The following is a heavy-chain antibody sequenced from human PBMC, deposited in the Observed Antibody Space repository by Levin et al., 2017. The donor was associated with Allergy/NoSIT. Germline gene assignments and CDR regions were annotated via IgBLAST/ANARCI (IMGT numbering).Heavy chain of an antibody. CDR1: GFTFSDSY. D-gene: IGHD6-19*01. CDR2: IVNSGGYT. Sequence: LSLTCAASGFTFSDSYMTWIRQAPGKGLEWISYIVNSGGYTNYADSVRGRFTFSRDNAKNSLYLQMNSLRAEDTAVYYCARILRGIAVAAGAFDIWGQGTMVTVSS. CDR3: ARILRGIAVAAGAFDI. J-gene: IGHJ3*02. V-gene: IGHV3-11*03.